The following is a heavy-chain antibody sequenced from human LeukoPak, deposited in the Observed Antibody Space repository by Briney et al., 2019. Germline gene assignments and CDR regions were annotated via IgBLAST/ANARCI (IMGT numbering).Heavy chain of an antibody. CDR3: VKVSIAVAGSDY. CDR1: GFIFSNYW. Sequence: PGGSLRLSCAASGFIFSNYWMTWVRQAPGNGLEWVANIKEDGSEKYYLDSVSGRFTISRDNAKNSLYLQMNSLRAEDTAVYYCVKVSIAVAGSDYWGQGTLVTVSS. CDR2: IKEDGSEK. J-gene: IGHJ4*02. V-gene: IGHV3-7*01. D-gene: IGHD6-13*01.